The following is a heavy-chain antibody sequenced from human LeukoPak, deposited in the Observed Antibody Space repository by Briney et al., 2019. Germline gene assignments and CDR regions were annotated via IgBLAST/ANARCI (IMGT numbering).Heavy chain of an antibody. CDR3: ARGLDWFDP. CDR2: IYYSGST. V-gene: IGHV4-59*01. CDR1: GGSISSYY. J-gene: IGHJ5*02. Sequence: SETLSPTCTVSGGSISSYYWSWIRQPPGKGLEWIGYIYYSGSTNYNPSLKSRVTISVDTSKNQFSLKLSSVTAADTAVYYCARGLDWFDPWGQGTLVTVSS.